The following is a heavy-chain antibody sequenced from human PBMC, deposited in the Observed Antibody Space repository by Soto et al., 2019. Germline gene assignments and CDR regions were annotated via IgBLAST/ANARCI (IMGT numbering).Heavy chain of an antibody. CDR1: GASVAGGSYS. J-gene: IGHJ5*02. CDR3: ARETYSGYDFGL. D-gene: IGHD5-12*01. Sequence: QVQLRESGPGLVKPSQTLSLTCSVSGASVAGGSYSWSWVRQPPGQGLEWIGYISSRGRTFYNPSLTSRGTISADTSKNQLSQQVTSVTAADTAVYYCARETYSGYDFGLWGQGTLVTVSS. CDR2: ISSRGRT. V-gene: IGHV4-30-4*01.